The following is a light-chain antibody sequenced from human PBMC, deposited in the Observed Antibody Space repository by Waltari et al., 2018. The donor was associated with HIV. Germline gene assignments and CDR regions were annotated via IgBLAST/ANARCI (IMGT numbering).Light chain of an antibody. CDR3: MQALQTPHT. CDR2: WGI. Sequence: EIVMTQSPLSLPVTPGEPASLSCRPSQSLFHRSGYNSWEWYLEKPGQAPLLLIYWGIKRASGIPERVSGSASGTDFILQISRVEAEDVGVYYCMQALQTPHTVGQGTKLEI. CDR1: QSLFHRSGYNS. V-gene: IGKV2-28*01. J-gene: IGKJ2*01.